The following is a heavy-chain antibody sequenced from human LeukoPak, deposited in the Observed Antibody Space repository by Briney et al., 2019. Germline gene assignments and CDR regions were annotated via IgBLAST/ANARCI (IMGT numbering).Heavy chain of an antibody. D-gene: IGHD2-15*01. V-gene: IGHV1-69*05. Sequence: SVKVSCKASGGTFSSYAISWVRQAPGQGLEWMGGIIPIFGTANYAQKFQGRVTITTDESTSTAYMELSSLRSEDTAAYYCARDRAIYCSGGSCSYYYYYYMDVWGKGTTVTVSS. CDR3: ARDRAIYCSGGSCSYYYYYYMDV. CDR2: IIPIFGTA. J-gene: IGHJ6*03. CDR1: GGTFSSYA.